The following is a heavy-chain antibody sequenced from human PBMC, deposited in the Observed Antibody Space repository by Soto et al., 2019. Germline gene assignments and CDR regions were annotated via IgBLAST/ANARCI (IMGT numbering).Heavy chain of an antibody. J-gene: IGHJ6*02. CDR1: RFTFDDYA. CDR2: ISGTGGST. D-gene: IGHD1-26*01. CDR3: AKLRWVLHTGMDV. Sequence: GGSLRLSCAASRFTFDDYAMTWVRQSPGKGLEWVSAISGTGGSTYYADSVQGRFAISRDNSKNTLYLQMNSLRAEDTAVYYCAKLRWVLHTGMDVWGQGTTVTVSS. V-gene: IGHV3-23*01.